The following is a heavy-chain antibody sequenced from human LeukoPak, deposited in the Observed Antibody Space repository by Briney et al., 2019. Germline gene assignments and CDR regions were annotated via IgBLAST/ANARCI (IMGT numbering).Heavy chain of an antibody. CDR3: AKTLYYYDSTGYYYFDY. Sequence: GGSLRLSCAASGFTFSSYAMSWVRQAPGKGLEWVSAISGSGGSTYYADSVKGRFTISRDNSKNTLYLQMNSLRAEDTAVYYCAKTLYYYDSTGYYYFDYWGQGTLVTVSS. J-gene: IGHJ4*02. CDR1: GFTFSSYA. CDR2: ISGSGGST. D-gene: IGHD3-22*01. V-gene: IGHV3-23*01.